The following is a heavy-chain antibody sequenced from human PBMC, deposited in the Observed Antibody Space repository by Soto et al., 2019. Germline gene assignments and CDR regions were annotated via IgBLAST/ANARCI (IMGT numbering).Heavy chain of an antibody. J-gene: IGHJ4*02. V-gene: IGHV4-30-4*01. CDR1: GGSISSGENF. CDR2: IHHSGST. Sequence: PSETLSLTCTVSGGSISSGENFWNWIRQSPGKGLEWIGYIHHSGSTYYNPSLKSRLTISVDTSKNQISLKLNSVTAADTAVYYCARDTGTYPYYFDYWGQGTLATVSS. D-gene: IGHD1-26*01. CDR3: ARDTGTYPYYFDY.